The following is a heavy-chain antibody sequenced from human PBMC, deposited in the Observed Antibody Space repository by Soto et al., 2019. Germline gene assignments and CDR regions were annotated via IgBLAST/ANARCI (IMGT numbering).Heavy chain of an antibody. V-gene: IGHV3-33*01. CDR1: GFTFSSYG. Sequence: GGSLRLSCAASGFTFSSYGMHWVRQAPGKGLEWVAVIWYDGSNKYYADSVKGRFTISRDNSKNTLYLQMNSLRAEDTAVYYCARDSVDTAMATDYWGQGTLVTVSS. J-gene: IGHJ4*02. D-gene: IGHD5-18*01. CDR3: ARDSVDTAMATDY. CDR2: IWYDGSNK.